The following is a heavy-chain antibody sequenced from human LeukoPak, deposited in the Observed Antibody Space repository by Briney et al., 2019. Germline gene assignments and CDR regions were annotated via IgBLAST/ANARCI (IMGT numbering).Heavy chain of an antibody. J-gene: IGHJ4*02. D-gene: IGHD6-13*01. V-gene: IGHV4-34*01. Sequence: PSETLSLTCAVYGGSFSGKYWSWIRQPPGKGLEWIGEINHSGSTNYNPSLKSRVTISVDTSKNQFSLKLSSVTAADTAVYYCARDGGSSSWVDYWGQGTLVTVSS. CDR1: GGSFSGKY. CDR2: INHSGST. CDR3: ARDGGSSSWVDY.